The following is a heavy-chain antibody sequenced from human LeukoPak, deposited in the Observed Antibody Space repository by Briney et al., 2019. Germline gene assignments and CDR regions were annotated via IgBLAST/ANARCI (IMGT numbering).Heavy chain of an antibody. CDR2: INLNSGGT. J-gene: IGHJ4*02. Sequence: GASVKVSCKASGYTFTGYYMHWVRQAPGQGLEWMGRINLNSGGTNYAQKFQGRVTMTRATSISTAYMELSRLTSDDTAVYYCARDCSGGSCYSHWGQGTLVTVSS. CDR3: ARDCSGGSCYSH. D-gene: IGHD2-15*01. CDR1: GYTFTGYY. V-gene: IGHV1-2*06.